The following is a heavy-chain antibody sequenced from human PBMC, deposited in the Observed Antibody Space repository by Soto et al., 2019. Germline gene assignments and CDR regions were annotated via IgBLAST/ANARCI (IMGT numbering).Heavy chain of an antibody. CDR1: GFIFRTYA. CDR2: ISHDGRNK. Sequence: QVQLVECGGGVVQPGRSLRLSCAASGFIFRTYAMHWVRQAPGKGLEWVAIISHDGRNKYYADSVKGRFTVSRDDSKKTLYLEMNSLRAEDTAVYYCARGIPGDYWGQGTPVTVSS. V-gene: IGHV3-30*04. J-gene: IGHJ4*02. D-gene: IGHD2-2*01. CDR3: ARGIPGDY.